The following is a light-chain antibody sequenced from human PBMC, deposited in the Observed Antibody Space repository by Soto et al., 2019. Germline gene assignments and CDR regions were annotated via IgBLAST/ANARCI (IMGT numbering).Light chain of an antibody. CDR3: TSYTSITTVV. V-gene: IGLV2-14*01. CDR1: SSDVGGYNY. CDR2: DVS. J-gene: IGLJ2*01. Sequence: QSVLTQPASVSGSPGQSITISCTGTSSDVGGYNYVSWYQQHPDKAPKLVIYDVSNRPSGVSNRFSGSKSGNTASLTISGLQVEDEADYFCTSYTSITTVVFGGGTKLTVL.